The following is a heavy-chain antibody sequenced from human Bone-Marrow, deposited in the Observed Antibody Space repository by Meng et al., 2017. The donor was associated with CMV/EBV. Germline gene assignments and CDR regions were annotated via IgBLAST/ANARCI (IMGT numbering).Heavy chain of an antibody. D-gene: IGHD2-15*01. CDR1: GLTLREYY. J-gene: IGHJ4*02. V-gene: IGHV3-11*04. Sequence: CGLTLREYYRTWSRKGAGKGLGWVSNMSSSSNMKHNADSVKGRVTISRDNTNNSVYLHMNSLRDDDTAVYYCARDCSAVHNYLDSWGQGTLVTVSS. CDR3: ARDCSAVHNYLDS. CDR2: MSSSSNMK.